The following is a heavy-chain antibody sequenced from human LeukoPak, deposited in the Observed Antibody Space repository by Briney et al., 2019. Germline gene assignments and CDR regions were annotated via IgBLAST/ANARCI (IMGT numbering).Heavy chain of an antibody. V-gene: IGHV3-74*01. CDR1: GFSISTYW. Sequence: GGSLRLSCAAPGFSISTYWMHWVRQVPGKGLVWVSHIKNDGAGTSYADSVKGRFTISRDNAKNTLYLQMNSLRAEDTAVYYCARDYSHGFDIWGQGTVVTVSS. J-gene: IGHJ3*02. CDR2: IKNDGAGT. CDR3: ARDYSHGFDI. D-gene: IGHD4-11*01.